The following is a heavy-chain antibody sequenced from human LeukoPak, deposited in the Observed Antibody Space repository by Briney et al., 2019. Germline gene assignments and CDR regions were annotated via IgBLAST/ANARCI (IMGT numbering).Heavy chain of an antibody. CDR1: GFTFSSYA. Sequence: GGCLRLACAASGFTFSSYAMSWVRQAPGKGLEWVSAISGSGGSTYYADSVKGRFTISRDNSKNTLYLQMNSLRAEDTAVYYCAKGGVLRFLEWLPFDYWGQGTLVTVSS. D-gene: IGHD3-3*01. V-gene: IGHV3-23*01. CDR2: ISGSGGST. CDR3: AKGGVLRFLEWLPFDY. J-gene: IGHJ4*02.